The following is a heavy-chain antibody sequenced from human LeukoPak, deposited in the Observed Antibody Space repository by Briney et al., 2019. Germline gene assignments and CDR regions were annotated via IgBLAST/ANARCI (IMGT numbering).Heavy chain of an antibody. J-gene: IGHJ4*02. Sequence: GGSLRLSCAASGFTFSNYNMNWVRQAPGKGLEWVSSISSGSSYIYYADSVKGRFTISRDNAKNSLYLQMNSLRAEDTAVYYCARSSSGTYFLGYWGQGTLVTVSS. CDR3: ARSSSGTYFLGY. CDR2: ISSGSSYI. CDR1: GFTFSNYN. V-gene: IGHV3-21*01. D-gene: IGHD3-10*01.